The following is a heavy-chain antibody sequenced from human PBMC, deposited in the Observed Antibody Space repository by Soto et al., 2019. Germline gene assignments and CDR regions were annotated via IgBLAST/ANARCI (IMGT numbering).Heavy chain of an antibody. CDR3: ARDMDYYDSSGYPY. D-gene: IGHD3-22*01. J-gene: IGHJ4*02. Sequence: GGSLRLSCAASGFTFSSYAMHWVRKAPGKGLEWVAVISYDGSNKYYADSVKGRFTISRDNSKNTLYLQMNSLRAEDTAVYYCARDMDYYDSSGYPYWGQGTLVTVSS. CDR1: GFTFSSYA. CDR2: ISYDGSNK. V-gene: IGHV3-30-3*01.